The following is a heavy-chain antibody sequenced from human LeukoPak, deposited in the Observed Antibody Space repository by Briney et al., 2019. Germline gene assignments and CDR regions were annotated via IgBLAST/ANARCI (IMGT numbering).Heavy chain of an antibody. Sequence: ASVKVSCKASGYTFTSYHMHWVRQAPGQGLEWMGKINLSGGSTTYAQKFQGRVTMTRATSTSTVYMELSSLRSEDTAVYYCARDYVDDIPMIKDYGGQGTLVTVSS. CDR2: INLSGGST. V-gene: IGHV1-46*01. CDR1: GYTFTSYH. CDR3: ARDYVDDIPMIKDY. D-gene: IGHD2-8*01. J-gene: IGHJ4*02.